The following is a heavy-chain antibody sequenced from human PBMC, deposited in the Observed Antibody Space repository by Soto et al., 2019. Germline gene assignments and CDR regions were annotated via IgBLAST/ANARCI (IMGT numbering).Heavy chain of an antibody. CDR2: ISSSSSTI. Sequence: EVQLVESGGGLVQPGGSLRLYCAASGFSFSTYNMNWVRQAPGKGLEWVSYISSSSSTIYYADSVKGRFTISRDNAKNSLHLQMNTLRDEDTAVYYCTRESTSTLGIVGAIYGDYWGQGTLVTVSS. CDR1: GFSFSTYN. D-gene: IGHD1-26*01. CDR3: TRESTSTLGIVGAIYGDY. V-gene: IGHV3-48*02. J-gene: IGHJ4*02.